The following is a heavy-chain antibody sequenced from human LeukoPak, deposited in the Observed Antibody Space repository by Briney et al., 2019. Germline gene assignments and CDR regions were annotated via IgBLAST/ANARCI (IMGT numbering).Heavy chain of an antibody. CDR1: GGSISSGGYY. D-gene: IGHD3-22*01. Sequence: SETLSLTCAVSGGSISSGGYYWGWIRQPPGKGLEWIGSIYYSGSTYYNPSLKSRVTISVDTSKNQFSLKLSSVTAADTAVYYCAGTYYYDSSGYYHDYWGQGTLVTVSS. CDR3: AGTYYYDSSGYYHDY. CDR2: IYYSGST. V-gene: IGHV4-39*01. J-gene: IGHJ4*02.